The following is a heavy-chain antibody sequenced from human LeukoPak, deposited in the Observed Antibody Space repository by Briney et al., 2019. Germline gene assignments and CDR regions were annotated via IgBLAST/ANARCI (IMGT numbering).Heavy chain of an antibody. D-gene: IGHD2-21*01. CDR1: GFTFSNAY. CDR3: ITPLPYSAQ. J-gene: IGHJ4*02. V-gene: IGHV3-15*07. Sequence: GGSLRLSCAASGFTFSNAYMHWVRKAPGKGLEWVGRIKPKTEGETTEYAAPVKDRFSISRDDSKSIMYLQMNSLKTEDTAVYYCITPLPYSAQGGQGTLVTVSS. CDR2: IKPKTEGETT.